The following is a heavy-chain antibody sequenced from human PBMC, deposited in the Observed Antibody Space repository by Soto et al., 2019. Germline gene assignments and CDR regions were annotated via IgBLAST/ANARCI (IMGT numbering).Heavy chain of an antibody. J-gene: IGHJ4*02. CDR1: GFTFSSYA. Sequence: LRLSCAASGFTFSSYAMSWVRQAPGKGLEWVSLVDSSQHTFYAESVKGRFTVSRDNSKNMVYLQMNSLTADDTALYYCAKWLRGGSYYCDFWGQGTMVTVSS. D-gene: IGHD2-15*01. CDR2: VDSSQHT. V-gene: IGHV3-23*01. CDR3: AKWLRGGSYYCDF.